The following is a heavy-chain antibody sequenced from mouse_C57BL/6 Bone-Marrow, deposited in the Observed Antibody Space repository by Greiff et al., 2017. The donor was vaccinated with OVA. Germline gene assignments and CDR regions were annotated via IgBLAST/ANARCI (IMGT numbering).Heavy chain of an antibody. CDR3: ARDYDG. D-gene: IGHD2-3*01. J-gene: IGHJ3*01. Sequence: EVQGVESGGGLVKPGGSLKLSCAASGFTFSSYAMSWVRQTPEKRLEWVATISDGGSYTYYPDNVQGRFTISRDNAKNNLYLQISHLKAEDTAMYYCARDYDGGGQGTLVTVSA. CDR1: GFTFSSYA. CDR2: ISDGGSYT. V-gene: IGHV5-4*01.